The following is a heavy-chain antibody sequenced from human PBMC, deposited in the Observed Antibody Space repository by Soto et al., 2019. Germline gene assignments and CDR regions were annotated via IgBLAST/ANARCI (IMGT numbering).Heavy chain of an antibody. V-gene: IGHV1-69*02. CDR3: ASKKRESNWFDP. CDR2: IIPILGIA. CDR1: GGTFSSYT. J-gene: IGHJ5*02. Sequence: QVQLVQSGAEVKKPGSSVKVSCKASGGTFSSYTISWVRQAPGQGLEWMGRIIPILGIANYAQKFQGRVTITADKSTSTAYMELSSLRSEDTAVYYCASKKRESNWFDPWGQGTLVTVSS.